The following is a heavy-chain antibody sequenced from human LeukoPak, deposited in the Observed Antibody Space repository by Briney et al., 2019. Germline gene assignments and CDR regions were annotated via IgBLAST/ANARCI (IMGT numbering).Heavy chain of an antibody. Sequence: PAVSLRFSCAPSGFTFSTNAMSLLRQAPGKGLQCVSLISGSGDGAQYADSVKGRFTISRDNSKNTVYLQMTNLRAEDTAVYYCAKGYIQLWWFDYWGQGTLVTVSS. CDR2: ISGSGDGA. D-gene: IGHD2-21*01. V-gene: IGHV3-23*01. CDR1: GFTFSTNA. CDR3: AKGYIQLWWFDY. J-gene: IGHJ4*02.